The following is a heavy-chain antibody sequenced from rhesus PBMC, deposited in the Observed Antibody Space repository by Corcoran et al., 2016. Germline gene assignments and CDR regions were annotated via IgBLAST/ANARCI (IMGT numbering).Heavy chain of an antibody. CDR1: GFTFSNYW. J-gene: IGHJ4*01. V-gene: IGHV3S11*01. CDR3: ARNIVGTLYFDY. D-gene: IGHD5-24*01. Sequence: EVQLVESGGGLVQPGGSLRLSCAASGFTFSNYWMSWVRQAPGKGLEWVGFIKNKADGGTAAYAETVKGRFTISRDDSKNTLYLQMNSLKTEDTAVYYCARNIVGTLYFDYWGQGVLVTVSS. CDR2: IKNKADGGTA.